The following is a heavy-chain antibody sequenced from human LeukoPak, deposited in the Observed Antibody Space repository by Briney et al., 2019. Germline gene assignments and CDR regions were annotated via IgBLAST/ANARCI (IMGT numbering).Heavy chain of an antibody. D-gene: IGHD3-10*01. CDR3: ARGDYYGSGSYYNGGGDDY. CDR2: ISAYNGNT. CDR1: GYTFTSYG. J-gene: IGHJ4*02. Sequence: GASVKVSCKASGYTFTSYGISWVRQAPGQGLEWMGWISAYNGNTNYAQKLQGRVTMTTDTSTSTAYMELRSLRSDDTAVYYCARGDYYGSGSYYNGGGDDYWGQGTLVTVSS. V-gene: IGHV1-18*01.